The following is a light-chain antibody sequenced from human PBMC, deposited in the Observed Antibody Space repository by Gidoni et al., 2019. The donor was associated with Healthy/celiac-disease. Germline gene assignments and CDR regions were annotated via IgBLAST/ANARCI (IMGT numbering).Light chain of an antibody. CDR1: QSFSSY. J-gene: IGKJ4*02. V-gene: IGKV3-11*01. Sequence: ELVFNHSPATLSLSPGERATLSCRASQSFSSYLAWYQQKPGQAPRLLIYDASNRATGIPARFSGSGSGTDFTLTISSLEPEDFAVYYCQQRSNWPLTFGGGTKVEIK. CDR3: QQRSNWPLT. CDR2: DAS.